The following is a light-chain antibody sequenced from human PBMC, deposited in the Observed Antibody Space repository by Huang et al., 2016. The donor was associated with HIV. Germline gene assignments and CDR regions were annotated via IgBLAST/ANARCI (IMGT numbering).Light chain of an antibody. J-gene: IGKJ1*01. V-gene: IGKV3-20*01. Sequence: VLTQSPGTLSLSPGERATLSCRASQSVSSTYLAWYQQKPGQAPRLLIYSASTRASGIPDRFSGSGSGTDFTLTISRLEPEDFAVYYCQHHDSSPWTFGQGTKVEIK. CDR2: SAS. CDR3: QHHDSSPWT. CDR1: QSVSSTY.